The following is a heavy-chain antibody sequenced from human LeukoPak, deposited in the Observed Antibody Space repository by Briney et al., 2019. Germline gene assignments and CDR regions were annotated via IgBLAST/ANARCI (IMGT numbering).Heavy chain of an antibody. J-gene: IGHJ6*02. Sequence: ASVKVSCKASGYTFTNFGFSWVRQAPGQGLEWMGWISVYNGNTNSAQKLRGRVTMTADTSTSTVYMELSSLRSEDTAVYYCARDFQGYYYYGMDVWGQGTTVTVS. CDR2: ISVYNGNT. CDR3: ARDFQGYYYYGMDV. CDR1: GYTFTNFG. V-gene: IGHV1-18*01.